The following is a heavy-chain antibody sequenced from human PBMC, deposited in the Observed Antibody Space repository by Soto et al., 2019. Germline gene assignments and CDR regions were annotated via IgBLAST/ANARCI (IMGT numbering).Heavy chain of an antibody. CDR2: LSTSGSST. V-gene: IGHV3-11*01. CDR1: GFTFTDYY. Sequence: QEQLVESGGGLVKPGGSLRLSCEASGFTFTDYYLGWIRQAPGKGLEWISCLSTSGSSTYYADSVKGRFTISRDNARNSVYLQMNSLRAEDTAVYFCATTRRGGHKLGPPWGWGQGTLVTVSS. D-gene: IGHD3-16*01. J-gene: IGHJ4*02. CDR3: ATTRRGGHKLGPPWG.